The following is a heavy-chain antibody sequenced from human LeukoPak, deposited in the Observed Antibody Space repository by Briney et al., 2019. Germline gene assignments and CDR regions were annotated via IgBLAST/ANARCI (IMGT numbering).Heavy chain of an antibody. CDR2: ISGRGGST. Sequence: GGSLRLSCAASGFTFSSYSMSWVRQAPGKGLEWVSAISGRGGSTTYADSVTGRFTISRDNYKITLSLQMNRLRAEDTGLYYCARAYESRDRFWSGLGGDAFNIWGQGTMVTVSS. V-gene: IGHV3-23*01. J-gene: IGHJ3*02. D-gene: IGHD3-3*01. CDR3: ARAYESRDRFWSGLGGDAFNI. CDR1: GFTFSSYS.